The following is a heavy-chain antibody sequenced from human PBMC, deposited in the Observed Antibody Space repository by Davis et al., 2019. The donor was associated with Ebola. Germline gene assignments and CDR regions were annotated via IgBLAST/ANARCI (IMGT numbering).Heavy chain of an antibody. CDR1: GHTFIDHY. CDR3: ARDGGAGIWSHEYTGGYFDY. D-gene: IGHD3-16*01. V-gene: IGHV1-2*02. J-gene: IGHJ4*02. CDR2: INPKSGGT. Sequence: ASVKVSCKASGHTFIDHYMHWVRQAPGQGLEWMGWINPKSGGTNYAQKFQGRVTMTRDTSISTAYMELSRLRSDDTAIYYCARDGGAGIWSHEYTGGYFDYWGQGIPVTVSS.